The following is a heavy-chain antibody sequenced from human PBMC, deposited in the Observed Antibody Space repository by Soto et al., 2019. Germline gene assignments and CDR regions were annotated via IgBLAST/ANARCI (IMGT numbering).Heavy chain of an antibody. CDR2: VHHSWGS. CDR1: GGSISRYY. Sequence: QVQLQESGPGLVKPSETLSLSCTVSGGSISRYYWSWFRQSPGKRMEWIGYVHHSWGSSYNPSLQSRVAISLDTSKSQFSLKLTSVTATDTAVYYCARKGFGPLHGLVDVWGQGTTVTVSS. V-gene: IGHV4-59*08. D-gene: IGHD3-10*01. J-gene: IGHJ6*02. CDR3: ARKGFGPLHGLVDV.